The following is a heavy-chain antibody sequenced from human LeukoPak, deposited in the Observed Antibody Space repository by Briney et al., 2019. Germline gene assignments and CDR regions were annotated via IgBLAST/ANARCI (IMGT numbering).Heavy chain of an antibody. V-gene: IGHV3-23*01. CDR1: GFTFSSYA. J-gene: IGHJ4*02. Sequence: GGSLKLSCAASGFTFSSYAMSWVRQAPGKGLEWVSAISGSGGSTYYADSVKGRFTISRDNSKNTLYLQMNSLRAEDTAVYYCAKDVIAAAGSRVFDYWGQGTLVTVSS. CDR2: ISGSGGST. CDR3: AKDVIAAAGSRVFDY. D-gene: IGHD6-13*01.